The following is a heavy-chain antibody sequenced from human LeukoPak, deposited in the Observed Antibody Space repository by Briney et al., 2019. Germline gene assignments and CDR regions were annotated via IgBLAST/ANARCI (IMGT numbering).Heavy chain of an antibody. CDR2: ISWNSGSI. V-gene: IGHV3-9*01. J-gene: IGHJ5*02. D-gene: IGHD6-19*01. Sequence: GGSLRLSCAASGFTFDDYAMHWVRQAPGKGLEWVSGISWNSGSIGYADSVKGRFTISRDNAKNSLYLQMNSLRAEDTALYYCAKEPRRLAPFDPWGQGTLVTVSS. CDR1: GFTFDDYA. CDR3: AKEPRRLAPFDP.